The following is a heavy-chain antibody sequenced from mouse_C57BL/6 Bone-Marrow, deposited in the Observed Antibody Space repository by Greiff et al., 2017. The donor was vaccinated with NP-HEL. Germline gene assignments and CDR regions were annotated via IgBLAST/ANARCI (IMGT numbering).Heavy chain of an antibody. CDR3: ARLLPYGNYERYFGD. D-gene: IGHD2-10*02. CDR1: GYTFTDYN. J-gene: IGHJ2*01. CDR2: INPNNGGT. V-gene: IGHV1-18*01. Sequence: DVQLQESGPELVKPGASVKIPCKASGYTFTDYNMDWVKQSHGKSLEWIGDINPNNGGTIYNQKFKGKATLTVDKSSSTAYMELRSLTSEDTAVYYCARLLPYGNYERYFGDRGQGTTLTASS.